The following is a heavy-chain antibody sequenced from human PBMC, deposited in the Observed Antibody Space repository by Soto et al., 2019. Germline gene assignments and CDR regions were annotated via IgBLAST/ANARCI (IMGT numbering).Heavy chain of an antibody. V-gene: IGHV4-59*08. D-gene: IGHD6-25*01. CDR3: GSVRPSGYVLS. J-gene: IGHJ5*02. CDR2: VYFSGNT. CDR1: GGSLSSYY. Sequence: SETLSLTCTVSGGSLSSYYWAWIRQSPGKGLEWIGYVYFSGNTNYNPSLKSRVTISIDTSKNQFSLRLAPVTETDTSFYYCGSVRPSGYVLSWGPGTLVTVSS.